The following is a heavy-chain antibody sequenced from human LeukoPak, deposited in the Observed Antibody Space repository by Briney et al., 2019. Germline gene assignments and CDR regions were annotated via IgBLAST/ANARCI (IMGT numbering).Heavy chain of an antibody. V-gene: IGHV1-18*01. CDR2: ISAYNGNT. J-gene: IGHJ2*01. D-gene: IGHD3-22*01. CDR3: ARVGGYYPSHWYFDL. Sequence: ASVKVSCKTSGYTFTSYVINWVRQAPGQGLEWMGWISAYNGNTNYAQKFQGRVTMTTDTSTSTAYMELRSLRSDDTAVYYCARVGGYYPSHWYFDLWGRGTLVTVSS. CDR1: GYTFTSYV.